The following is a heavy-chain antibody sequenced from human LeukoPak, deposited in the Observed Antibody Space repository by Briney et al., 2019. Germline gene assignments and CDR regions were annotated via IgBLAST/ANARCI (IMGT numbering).Heavy chain of an antibody. Sequence: SETLSLTCTVSGGSIGSSSYYWGWIRQPPGKGLEWIGSIYYSGSTYYNPSLKSRVTISVDTSKNQFSLKLSSVTAADTAVYYCARRVVTAIQYYFDYWGQGTLVTVSS. J-gene: IGHJ4*02. D-gene: IGHD2-21*02. CDR2: IYYSGST. V-gene: IGHV4-39*07. CDR3: ARRVVTAIQYYFDY. CDR1: GGSIGSSSYY.